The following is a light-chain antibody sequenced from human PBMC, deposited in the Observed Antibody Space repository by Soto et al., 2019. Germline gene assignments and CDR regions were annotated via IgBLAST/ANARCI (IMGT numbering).Light chain of an antibody. J-gene: IGLJ1*01. CDR1: SSDIDAYNY. CDR3: GSYTTSSNYV. Sequence: QSALTQPASVSGSPGQLITISCTGTSSDIDAYNYVSWYQQHPGKAPKLMIYDVSNRPSGISNRFSGSKSGNTASLTISGLQAEDEADHYCGSYTTSSNYVFGTGTKSPS. V-gene: IGLV2-14*01. CDR2: DVS.